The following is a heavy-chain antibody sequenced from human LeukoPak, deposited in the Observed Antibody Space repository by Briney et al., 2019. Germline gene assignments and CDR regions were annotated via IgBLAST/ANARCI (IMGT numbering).Heavy chain of an antibody. D-gene: IGHD3-3*01. Sequence: PSETLSLTCTVSGGSISSYYWSWIRQPPGKGLEWIGYIYYSGSTNYNPSLKSRVTISVDTSKNQFSLKLSSVTAADTAVYYCASGSEYYDFWSDPFYYYYMDVWGKGTTVTVSS. CDR1: GGSISSYY. CDR3: ASGSEYYDFWSDPFYYYYMDV. V-gene: IGHV4-59*01. J-gene: IGHJ6*03. CDR2: IYYSGST.